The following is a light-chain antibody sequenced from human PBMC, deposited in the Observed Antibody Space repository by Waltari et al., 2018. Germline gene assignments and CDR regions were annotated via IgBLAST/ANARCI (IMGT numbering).Light chain of an antibody. CDR3: QQYGSTPWT. CDR1: HSVSSRY. J-gene: IGKJ1*01. Sequence: ENVLTQSPSTLSLSPGERVTLSCRASHSVSSRYLAWYQQKPGQAPRLLIYGAMNRATGIPDRFSGSGLATDFTFTIIRLEPEDSAVYYCQQYGSTPWTFGQGTKVEIK. V-gene: IGKV3-20*01. CDR2: GAM.